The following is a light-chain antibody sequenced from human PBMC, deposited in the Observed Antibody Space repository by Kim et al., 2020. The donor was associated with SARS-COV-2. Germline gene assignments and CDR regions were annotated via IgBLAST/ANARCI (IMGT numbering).Light chain of an antibody. CDR1: NSNIGRNA. Sequence: ELTQPPSASGTPGQRVTISCSGSNSNIGRNAVNWYQQLPGTAPKLLMYSSDQRPSGVPDRFSGSKSGTSASLAISGLRSEDEADYYCAAWDDSLDNYVFGTGTKVTVL. J-gene: IGLJ1*01. CDR2: SSD. CDR3: AAWDDSLDNYV. V-gene: IGLV1-44*01.